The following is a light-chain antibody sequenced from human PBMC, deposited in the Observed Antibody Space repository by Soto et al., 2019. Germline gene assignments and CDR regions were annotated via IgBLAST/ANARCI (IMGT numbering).Light chain of an antibody. CDR1: QSVSSSY. CDR2: GAS. J-gene: IGKJ1*01. CDR3: QQYGSSPGT. Sequence: EIVLTQSPGTLSLSPGERATLSCRPSQSVSSSYLAWYQQKPGQAPRLLIYGASSRATGIPDRFSGSGSGRDFTLTISRLEPEDFAVYYCQQYGSSPGTFGQGTKVEIK. V-gene: IGKV3-20*01.